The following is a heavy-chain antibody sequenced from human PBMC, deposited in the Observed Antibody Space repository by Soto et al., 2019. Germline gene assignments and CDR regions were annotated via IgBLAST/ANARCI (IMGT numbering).Heavy chain of an antibody. D-gene: IGHD2-8*01. Sequence: EVQLLESGGGLVQRGGSLRLSCAASGLTFTNFAMSWVRQAPGKGLDWVSAISASGGSTYYADSVKGRFTIARDNSKNTRYLQMNSHRAVDTVVYYCAKDAKNVICVLRTWFDPWVQGTLVSV. V-gene: IGHV3-23*01. CDR1: GLTFTNFA. CDR3: AKDAKNVICVLRTWFDP. CDR2: ISASGGST. J-gene: IGHJ5*02.